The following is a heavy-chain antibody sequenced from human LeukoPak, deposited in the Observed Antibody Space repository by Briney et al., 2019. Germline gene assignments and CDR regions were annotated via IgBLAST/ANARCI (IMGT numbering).Heavy chain of an antibody. J-gene: IGHJ4*02. CDR1: GGTFSSYA. CDR2: IIPILGIA. CDR3: ASKRGTAMALDY. V-gene: IGHV1-69*04. Sequence: GASVKVSCTASGGTFSSYAISWVRQAPGQGLEWMGRIIPILGIANYAQKFQGRVTITADKSTSTAYMELSSLRSEDTAVYYCASKRGTAMALDYWGQGTLVTVSS. D-gene: IGHD5-18*01.